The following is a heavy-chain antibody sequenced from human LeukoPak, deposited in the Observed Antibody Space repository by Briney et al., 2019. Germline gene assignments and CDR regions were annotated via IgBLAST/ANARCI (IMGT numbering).Heavy chain of an antibody. CDR1: GFTFSSYA. D-gene: IGHD3-16*01. J-gene: IGHJ4*02. V-gene: IGHV3-23*01. CDR3: AKDLLNTEF. CDR2: ISSSGGTT. Sequence: QSGGSLRLACAASGFTFSSYAMTWVRQAPGKGLEWVSGISSSGGTTYYADSVRGRFTISKDNSKNTLFLQMNSLRAEDTAVYYCAKDLLNTEFWGQGTLVTVSS.